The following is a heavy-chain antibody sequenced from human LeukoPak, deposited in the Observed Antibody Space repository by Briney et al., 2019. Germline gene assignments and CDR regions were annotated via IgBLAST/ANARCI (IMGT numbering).Heavy chain of an antibody. J-gene: IGHJ4*02. CDR3: RYYDSSGYPYGVDY. D-gene: IGHD3-22*01. CDR1: GFTFSGSA. CDR2: IRSKANSYAT. V-gene: IGHV3-73*01. Sequence: GGSLRLSCAASGFTFSGSAIHWVRQASGKGLEWVGRIRSKANSYATAYAASVKGRFTISRDDSKNTAYLQMNSLKTEDTAVYYCRYYDSSGYPYGVDYWGQGTLVSASS.